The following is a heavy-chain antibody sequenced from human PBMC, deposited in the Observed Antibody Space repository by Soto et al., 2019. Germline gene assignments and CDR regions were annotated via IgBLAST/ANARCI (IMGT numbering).Heavy chain of an antibody. D-gene: IGHD3-10*01. V-gene: IGHV4-61*01. CDR2: ISYSGST. Sequence: SETLSLTCTVSGGSVSSGSNYWSWIRQPPGKGLEWIGYISYSGSTNYNPSLKSRVTISVDTSKNQFSLKLSSVTAADTAVYYCAREGRNTFYYGSGSHKFYYGMDVWGQGTTVTVSS. CDR3: AREGRNTFYYGSGSHKFYYGMDV. J-gene: IGHJ6*02. CDR1: GGSVSSGSNY.